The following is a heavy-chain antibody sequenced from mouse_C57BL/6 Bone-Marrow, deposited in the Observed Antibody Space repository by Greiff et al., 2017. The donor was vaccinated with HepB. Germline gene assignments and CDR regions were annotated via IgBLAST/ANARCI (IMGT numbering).Heavy chain of an antibody. J-gene: IGHJ1*03. CDR3: ARYPIAAEVAHWYFDV. Sequence: QVQLQQPGAELVKPGASVKLSCKASGYTFTSYWMHWVKQRPGQGLEWIGMIHPNSGSTNYNEKFKSKATLTVDKSSSTAYMQLSSLTSEDSAVYYCARYPIAAEVAHWYFDVWGTGTTVTVSS. V-gene: IGHV1-64*01. CDR2: IHPNSGST. D-gene: IGHD1-1*01. CDR1: GYTFTSYW.